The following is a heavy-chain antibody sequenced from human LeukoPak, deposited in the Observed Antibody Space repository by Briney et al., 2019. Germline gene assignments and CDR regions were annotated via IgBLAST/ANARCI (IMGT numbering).Heavy chain of an antibody. J-gene: IGHJ4*02. CDR3: ARDYPTNLDFWSGYFNY. CDR1: GGTFSSYA. CDR2: IIPIFGTA. D-gene: IGHD3-3*01. Sequence: SVKVSCKASGGTFSSYAISWVRQAPGQGLEWMGGIIPIFGTANYAQKFQGRVTITTDESTSPASMELSSLRSEHPAVYSCARDYPTNLDFWSGYFNYWGQGTLVTVSS. V-gene: IGHV1-69*05.